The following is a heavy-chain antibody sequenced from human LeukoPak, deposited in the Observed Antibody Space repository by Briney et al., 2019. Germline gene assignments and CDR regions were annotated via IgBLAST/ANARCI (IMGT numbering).Heavy chain of an antibody. Sequence: GGSLRLSCAASGFTVSSYAMNWVRQAPGKGLEWVSGICGNGDNTYYADSVKGRFTISRDNSKNTLYLQMNSLRAEDTAMYYCAKGNSPSCYGGLDFWGQVKLLTVSS. D-gene: IGHD2-2*01. V-gene: IGHV3-23*01. J-gene: IGHJ4*02. CDR3: AKGNSPSCYGGLDF. CDR2: ICGNGDNT. CDR1: GFTVSSYA.